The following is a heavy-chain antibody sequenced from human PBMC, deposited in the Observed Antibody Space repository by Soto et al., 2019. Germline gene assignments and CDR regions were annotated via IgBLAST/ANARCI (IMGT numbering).Heavy chain of an antibody. J-gene: IGHJ4*02. CDR2: INPSDGTT. V-gene: IGHV1-46*01. D-gene: IGHD2-21*02. CDR1: GYTLTTYY. Sequence: ASVKVSCKASGYTLTTYYMHWVRQAPGQGLEWVGVINPSDGTTNYAQKFQGRVTMTRDTSTSTVYMDLSSLRSEDTAVYYCARDNRAYCGGDCYHDYWGQGTLVTVSS. CDR3: ARDNRAYCGGDCYHDY.